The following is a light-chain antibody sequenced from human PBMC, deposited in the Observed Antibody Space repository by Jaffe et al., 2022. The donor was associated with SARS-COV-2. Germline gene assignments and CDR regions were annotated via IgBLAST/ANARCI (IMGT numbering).Light chain of an antibody. V-gene: IGKV1-39*01. CDR3: QQSYSNPYT. CDR1: QSIGNY. J-gene: IGKJ2*01. CDR2: GAS. Sequence: DIQMTQSPSSLSASVGDRVTITCRASQSIGNYLNWYQQKPRRAPKVLIYGASSLQGGVPSRFSGRRSGTDFTLTISSLQPEDSATYYCQQSYSNPYTFGQGTNLEIK.